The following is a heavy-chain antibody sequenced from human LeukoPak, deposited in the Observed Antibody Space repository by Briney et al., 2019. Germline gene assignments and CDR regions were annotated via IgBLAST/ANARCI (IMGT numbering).Heavy chain of an antibody. V-gene: IGHV6-1*01. J-gene: IGHJ6*03. CDR1: GDSVSSNSAA. D-gene: IGHD4-23*01. CDR2: TYYRSKWYN. CDR3: ARITTVVTSARPRYDMDV. Sequence: SQTLSLTCAISGDSVSSNSAAWDWIRQSPSRGLEWLGRTYYRSKWYNDYAVSVKSRITINPYTSKNQFSLQLNSVTPEDTAVHYCARITTVVTSARPRYDMDVWGKGTTVTISS.